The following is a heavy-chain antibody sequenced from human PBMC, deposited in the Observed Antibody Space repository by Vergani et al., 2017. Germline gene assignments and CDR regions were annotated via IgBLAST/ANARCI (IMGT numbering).Heavy chain of an antibody. CDR3: ARSNLYYYDSSGYAY. CDR2: IYPGDSDT. CDR1: GYSFTSYW. D-gene: IGHD3-22*01. V-gene: IGHV5-51*01. Sequence: EVQLVQSGAEVKKPGASLKISCKGSGYSFTSYWIGWVRQMHGKGLEWMGIIYPGDSDTRYSPSFQGQVTISADKSISTAYLQWSSLKASDTAMYYCARSNLYYYDSSGYAYWGQGTLVTVSS. J-gene: IGHJ4*02.